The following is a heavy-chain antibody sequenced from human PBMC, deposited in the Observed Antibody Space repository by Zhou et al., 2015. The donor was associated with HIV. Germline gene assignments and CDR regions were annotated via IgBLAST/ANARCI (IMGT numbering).Heavy chain of an antibody. CDR1: GGTFSSYA. CDR2: VSNYNGKT. Sequence: QVQLVQSGAEVKKPGSSVKVSCKASGGTFSSYAISWVRQAPGQGLEWMGWVSNYNGKTEYAEKFQGRVSMTSDRSSTTSYLELRRLRIDDTALYFCARDPGVLSGPGALLDVWGQEPWSPSPQ. D-gene: IGHD3-10*01. CDR3: ARDPGVLSGPGALLDV. J-gene: IGHJ4*01. V-gene: IGHV1-18*01.